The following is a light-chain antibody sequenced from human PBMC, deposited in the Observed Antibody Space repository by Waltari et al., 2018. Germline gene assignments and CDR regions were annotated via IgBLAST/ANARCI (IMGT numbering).Light chain of an antibody. CDR3: QQYNDWS. Sequence: ELVMTQSPATLPLSPGESATLSCRASQSVSTNLAWYQQKPGQAPRLLIYGASTRATGIPARFSGSGSGTEFTLTISSLQSEDFAVYYCQQYNDWSFGQGTKLDIK. CDR2: GAS. V-gene: IGKV3-15*01. J-gene: IGKJ2*01. CDR1: QSVSTN.